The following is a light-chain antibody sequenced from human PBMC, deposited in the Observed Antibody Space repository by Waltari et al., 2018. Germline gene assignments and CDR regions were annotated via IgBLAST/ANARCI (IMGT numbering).Light chain of an antibody. V-gene: IGLV3-21*04. CDR3: QVWDSDSDHPV. J-gene: IGLJ3*02. Sequence: SYVLTQPPPVSVAPGNTATHPCGGNNLERKSGHRYQQKPGQTPVAVIYYDTERPSGISERFSGSNSGNTATLTISRVEAGDEADYYCQVWDSDSDHPVFGGGTKLTVL. CDR2: YDT. CDR1: NLERKS.